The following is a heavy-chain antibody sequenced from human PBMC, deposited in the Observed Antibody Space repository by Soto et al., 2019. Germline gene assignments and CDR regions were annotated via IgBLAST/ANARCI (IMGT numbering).Heavy chain of an antibody. CDR1: GFTFSSYW. V-gene: IGHV3-74*01. J-gene: IGHJ6*02. D-gene: IGHD3-16*02. CDR2: INSDGSST. Sequence: EVQLVESGGGLVQPGGSLRLSCAASGFTFSSYWMHWVRQAPGKGLVWVSRINSDGSSTSYADSVKGRFTISRDNAKNTLYLQMNRLRAEDTAVYYCARVGVVGGVIGYYGMDVWGQGTTVTVSS. CDR3: ARVGVVGGVIGYYGMDV.